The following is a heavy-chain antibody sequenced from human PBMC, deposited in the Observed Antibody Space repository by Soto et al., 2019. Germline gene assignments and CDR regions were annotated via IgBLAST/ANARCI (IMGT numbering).Heavy chain of an antibody. J-gene: IGHJ6*02. D-gene: IGHD3-22*01. CDR1: GYTFTRNG. CDR3: VKDRDSKSGPFWDV. CDR2: ISPKSGNI. V-gene: IGHV1-18*01. Sequence: QVHLVQSGAEVKKPGASVNVSCKTSGYTFTRNGISWVRQAPGQGLEWMGWISPKSGNIKYAQKFQGRVIMTTDTSTSTAYMELRSLRSDDTAGYHCVKDRDSKSGPFWDVWGPGTTVTVSS.